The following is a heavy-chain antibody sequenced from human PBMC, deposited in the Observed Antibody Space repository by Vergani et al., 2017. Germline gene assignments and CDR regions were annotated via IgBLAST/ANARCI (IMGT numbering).Heavy chain of an antibody. CDR1: GGSISSSSYY. CDR3: ARNGPRGIWFGESFDY. CDR2: IYYSGST. V-gene: IGHV4-39*07. J-gene: IGHJ4*02. D-gene: IGHD3-10*01. Sequence: QLQLQESGPGLVKPSETLSLTCTVSGGSISSSSYYWGWIRQPPGKGLEWIGSIYYSGSTYYNPSLKSRVTISVDTSKNQFSLKLSSVTAADTAVYYCARNGPRGIWFGESFDYWGQGTLVTVSS.